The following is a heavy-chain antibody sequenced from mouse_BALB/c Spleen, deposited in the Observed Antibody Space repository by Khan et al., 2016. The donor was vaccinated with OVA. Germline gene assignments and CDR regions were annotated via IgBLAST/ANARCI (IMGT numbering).Heavy chain of an antibody. Sequence: VQLVESWAELAKPGASVKMSCKASGYTFTTYWMHWVKQRPGQGLELIGYINPTSGYTDYNEKFKDRATLSADKSSSTAYMQLSSLTSEDSAVYYCTRDRIDYWGQGTTLTVSS. J-gene: IGHJ2*01. CDR3: TRDRIDY. CDR2: INPTSGYT. CDR1: GYTFTTYW. V-gene: IGHV1-7*01.